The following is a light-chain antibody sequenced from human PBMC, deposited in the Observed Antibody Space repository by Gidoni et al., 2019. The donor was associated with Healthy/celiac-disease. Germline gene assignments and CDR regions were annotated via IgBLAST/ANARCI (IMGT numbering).Light chain of an antibody. CDR1: HTISSY. Sequence: DIQMTQSPSSLSASIGDRVTITCRASHTISSYLNWYQQKPGKAPKLLIYAASRLQSGVPSRFTGSGSGTDFTLTISTLQPEDFATYFCQQSYSTPRTFGQGTKVEIK. J-gene: IGKJ1*01. V-gene: IGKV1-39*01. CDR2: AAS. CDR3: QQSYSTPRT.